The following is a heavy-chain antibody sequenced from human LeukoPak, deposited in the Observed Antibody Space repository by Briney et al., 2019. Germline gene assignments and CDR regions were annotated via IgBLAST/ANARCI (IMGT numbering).Heavy chain of an antibody. CDR1: GYTFTSYG. V-gene: IGHV1-18*01. CDR3: ATGIAVAGTRFDP. J-gene: IGHJ5*02. D-gene: IGHD6-19*01. CDR2: ISAYNGNT. Sequence: ASVKVSCKASGYTFTSYGISWVRQAPEQGLEWMGWISAYNGNTIYAQKFQGRVTMTEDTSTDTAYMELSSLRSEDTAVYYCATGIAVAGTRFDPWGQGTLVTVSS.